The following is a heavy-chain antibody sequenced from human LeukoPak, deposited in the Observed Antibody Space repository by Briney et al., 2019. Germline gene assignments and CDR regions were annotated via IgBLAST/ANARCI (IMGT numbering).Heavy chain of an antibody. CDR2: LQQDGGET. J-gene: IGHJ4*02. V-gene: IGHV3-7*05. CDR1: LSTLNTYW. D-gene: IGHD1-26*01. Sequence: PGGSLRLSCAASLSTLNTYWMSWFRQTPGKGLEWVASLQQDGGETYYLDSVKGRFTISRDSAENSLYLQMNGLRAEDTAVYYCARETRGKVGSYWGQGTLVTVSS. CDR3: ARETRGKVGSY.